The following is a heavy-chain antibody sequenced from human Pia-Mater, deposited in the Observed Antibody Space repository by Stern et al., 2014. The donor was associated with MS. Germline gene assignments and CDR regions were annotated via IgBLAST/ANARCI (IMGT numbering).Heavy chain of an antibody. CDR1: GGTFNVYA. J-gene: IGHJ6*02. CDR3: ARDGRHTDNYGLDV. Sequence: VQLVESGAAVKKPGSSVNVSCTASGGTFNVYAINWLRQPPGQGLECVGGIIPICGTANYAQKFQGRVTITADESTRTSSMQLRSLRYDDTAVYYCARDGRHTDNYGLDVWGQGTTVTVSS. CDR2: IIPICGTA. V-gene: IGHV1-69*01. D-gene: IGHD3-9*01.